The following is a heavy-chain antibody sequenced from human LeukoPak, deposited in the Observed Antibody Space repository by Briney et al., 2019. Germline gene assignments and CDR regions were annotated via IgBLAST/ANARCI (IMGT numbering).Heavy chain of an antibody. CDR1: GFTFSSYA. CDR2: ISGSGGST. J-gene: IGHJ4*02. D-gene: IGHD2-15*01. Sequence: GGSLRLSCAASGFTFSSYAMSWVRQAPGKGLEWVSAISGSGGSTYYADSVKGRFTISRDNSKNTLYLQMNSLRAEDTAVYYCAKDHLGYCSGDSCPNDYWGQGTLVTVSS. V-gene: IGHV3-23*01. CDR3: AKDHLGYCSGDSCPNDY.